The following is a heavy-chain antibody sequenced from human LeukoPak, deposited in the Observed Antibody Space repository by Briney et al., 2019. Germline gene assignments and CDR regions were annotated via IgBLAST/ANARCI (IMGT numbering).Heavy chain of an antibody. CDR2: ISSNSDYL. J-gene: IGHJ6*02. V-gene: IGHV3-21*01. Sequence: PGGSLRLSCAASGFTFSTYSMNWVRQAPGKGLEWVSSISSNSDYLHYADSVKGRFTISRDNAKNSLYLQMNSLRAEDTAVYYCASFRYPTWGQGTTVTVSS. CDR3: ASFRYPT. CDR1: GFTFSTYS. D-gene: IGHD1-1*01.